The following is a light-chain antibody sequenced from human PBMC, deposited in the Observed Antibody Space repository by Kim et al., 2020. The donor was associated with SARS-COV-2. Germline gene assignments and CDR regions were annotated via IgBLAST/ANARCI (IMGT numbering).Light chain of an antibody. J-gene: IGLJ2*01. CDR1: SLRSYY. CDR3: NSRDSSGNHLV. CDR2: GKN. Sequence: SSELTQDSDVSVALGQTVRITCQGDSLRSYYASWYQQKPGQAPVLVIYGKNNRPSGIPDRFSGSSSGNTASLTITGAQAEDEADYYCNSRDSSGNHLVFGGGTKLTVL. V-gene: IGLV3-19*01.